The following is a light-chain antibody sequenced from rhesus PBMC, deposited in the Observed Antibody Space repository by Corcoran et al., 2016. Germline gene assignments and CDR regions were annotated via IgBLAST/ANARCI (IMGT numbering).Light chain of an antibody. V-gene: IGKV3-42*03. CDR2: GAS. J-gene: IGKJ2*01. CDR3: QQYSNWPHS. Sequence: EIVMTQSPATLSLSPGKRATLSCRASQSVSSNLAWYPQKPGQAPSLLIYGASSRATGIQDRFSVSWAWTDFTLTISSLEPEDFAVYYCQQYSNWPHSCGQGTKVEIK. CDR1: QSVSSN.